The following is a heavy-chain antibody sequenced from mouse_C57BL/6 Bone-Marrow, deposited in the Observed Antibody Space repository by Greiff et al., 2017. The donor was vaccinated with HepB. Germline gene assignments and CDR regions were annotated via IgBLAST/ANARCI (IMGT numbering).Heavy chain of an antibody. V-gene: IGHV1-15*01. CDR2: IDPETGGT. D-gene: IGHD1-1*01. Sequence: VQLQQSGAELVRPGASVTLSCKASGYTFTDYEMHWVKQTPVHGLEWIGAIDPETGGTAYNQKFKGKAILTADKSSSTAYMELRSLTSEDSAVYYCTRCGLPITTVVADYFDYWGQGTTLTVSS. J-gene: IGHJ2*01. CDR3: TRCGLPITTVVADYFDY. CDR1: GYTFTDYE.